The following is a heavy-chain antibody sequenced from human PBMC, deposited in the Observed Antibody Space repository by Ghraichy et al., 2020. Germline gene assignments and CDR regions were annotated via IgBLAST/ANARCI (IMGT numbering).Heavy chain of an antibody. CDR1: GGSFRDYY. Sequence: SETLSLTCAVYGGSFRDYYWSWIRQSPGKGLEWVGEINHSGTTNCSPSLKSRVTMSVDTSKNQFSLNLSSVTAADAAVYYCARKTGPHSSGYLHWGQGILVTVSS. J-gene: IGHJ4*02. CDR2: INHSGTT. CDR3: ARKTGPHSSGYLH. D-gene: IGHD3-22*01. V-gene: IGHV4-34*01.